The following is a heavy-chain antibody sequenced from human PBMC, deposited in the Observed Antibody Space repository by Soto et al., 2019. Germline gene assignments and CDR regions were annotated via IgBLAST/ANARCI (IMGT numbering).Heavy chain of an antibody. J-gene: IGHJ4*02. CDR1: GGSISSTTYY. D-gene: IGHD3-3*01. V-gene: IGHV4-39*01. Sequence: QLQLQESGPGLVKPSETLSLTCIVSGGSISSTTYYWGWIRQPPGKGLEWIGSSYYKGSIYSNPSLKSRVTTSLDTAKNQFSLRLSSVTAADTAVYHGARLADFGRGGYTFDHWVQGTLVTVAS. CDR3: ARLADFGRGGYTFDH. CDR2: SYYKGSI.